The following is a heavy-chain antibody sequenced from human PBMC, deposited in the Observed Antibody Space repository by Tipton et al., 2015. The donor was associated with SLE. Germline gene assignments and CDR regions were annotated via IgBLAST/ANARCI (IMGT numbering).Heavy chain of an antibody. D-gene: IGHD3-10*01. CDR2: VYYTGNT. CDR1: GASISDYY. CDR3: ASRGGLSIRNWFDP. V-gene: IGHV4-30-4*08. J-gene: IGHJ5*02. Sequence: TLSLTCNVSGASISDYYWSWIRQDPGKGLEWIGYVYYTGNTFYNPSTFYNPSLKSRVTISIDPAKNQFSLKLTSVTAADTAVYFCASRGGLSIRNWFDPWGQGILVTVSS.